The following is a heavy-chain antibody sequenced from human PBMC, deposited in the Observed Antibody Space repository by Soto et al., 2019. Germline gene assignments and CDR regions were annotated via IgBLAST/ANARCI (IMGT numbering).Heavy chain of an antibody. Sequence: PSGTLSLTCTVSGGSISNYDWSWIRQSPGKGLEWIANIYHSGTTNYNLSLKGRVSISIDSSKIQVSLRLKSVTAADTAVYYCARGGYRTLAWFDPWGQGTLVTVSS. J-gene: IGHJ5*02. CDR1: GGSISNYD. CDR2: IYHSGTT. D-gene: IGHD5-18*01. CDR3: ARGGYRTLAWFDP. V-gene: IGHV4-59*01.